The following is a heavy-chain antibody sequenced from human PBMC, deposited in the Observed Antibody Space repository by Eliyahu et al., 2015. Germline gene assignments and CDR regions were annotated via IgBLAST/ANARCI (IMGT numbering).Heavy chain of an antibody. CDR2: IYSGGST. CDR1: GFTVXSNY. CDR3: ASPGDSSGYYPFDY. J-gene: IGHJ4*02. Sequence: EVQLVESGGGLIQPGXSLRLSCAXSGFTVXSNYMSWVRQAPGKGLEWVSVIYSGGSTYYADSVKGRFTISRDNSKNTLYLQMNSLRAEDTAVYYCASPGDSSGYYPFDYWGQGTLVTVSS. D-gene: IGHD3-22*01. V-gene: IGHV3-53*01.